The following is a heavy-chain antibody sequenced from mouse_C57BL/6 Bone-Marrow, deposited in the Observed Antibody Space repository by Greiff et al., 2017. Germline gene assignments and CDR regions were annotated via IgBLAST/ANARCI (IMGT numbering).Heavy chain of an antibody. CDR2: IDPSDSYT. D-gene: IGHD1-1*01. CDR3: ARTTTVVAGDD. J-gene: IGHJ2*01. V-gene: IGHV1-69*01. CDR1: GYTFTSYW. Sequence: QVQLQQSGAELVMPGASVKLSCKASGYTFTSYWMHWVKQRPGQGLEWIGEIDPSDSYTNYNQKFKGKSTLTVDKSSSTAYMQLSSLTSEDSAVYYCARTTTVVAGDDWGQGTTLTVSS.